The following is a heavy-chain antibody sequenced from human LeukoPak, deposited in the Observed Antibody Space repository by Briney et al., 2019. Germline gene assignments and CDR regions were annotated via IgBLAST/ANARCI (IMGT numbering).Heavy chain of an antibody. CDR3: ARHSTLHHFDY. CDR2: IYQSGSS. D-gene: IGHD6-13*01. J-gene: IGHJ4*02. Sequence: SETLSLTCSVSGGSISSGGYSWSWIRQPPGKGLEWVGYIYQSGSSYSNSSLRSRVTISVDRSKNQFSLKLTSVSAADTAVYYCARHSTLHHFDYWGQGILVTVPS. V-gene: IGHV4-30-2*01. CDR1: GGSISSGGYS.